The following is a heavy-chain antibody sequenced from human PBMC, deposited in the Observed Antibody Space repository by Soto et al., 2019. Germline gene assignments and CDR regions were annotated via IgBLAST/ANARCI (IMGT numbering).Heavy chain of an antibody. D-gene: IGHD4-17*01. J-gene: IGHJ1*01. CDR3: AIHDYGDGLVYFQH. CDR2: ISAYNGNT. V-gene: IGHV1-18*01. Sequence: QVQLVQSGAEVKKPGASVKVSCKASGYTFTSYGISWVRQATGQGHERMGWISAYNGNTNYAQKVQGSVTMTTDTHMSTAYVELRSLRSYDTAVYYCAIHDYGDGLVYFQHWGQGTLVTVSS. CDR1: GYTFTSYG.